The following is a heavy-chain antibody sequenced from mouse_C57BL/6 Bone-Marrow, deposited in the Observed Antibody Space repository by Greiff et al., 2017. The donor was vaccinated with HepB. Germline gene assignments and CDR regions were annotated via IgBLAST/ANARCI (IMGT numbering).Heavy chain of an antibody. V-gene: IGHV1-50*01. J-gene: IGHJ3*01. CDR1: GYTFTSYW. Sequence: QVQLKQPGAELVKPGASVKLSCKASGYTFTSYWMQWVKQRPGQGLEWIGEIDPSDSYTNYNQKFKGKATLTVDTSSSTAYMQLSSLTSEDSAVYYWALGTYWGQGTLVTVSA. CDR2: IDPSDSYT. D-gene: IGHD4-1*01. CDR3: ALGTY.